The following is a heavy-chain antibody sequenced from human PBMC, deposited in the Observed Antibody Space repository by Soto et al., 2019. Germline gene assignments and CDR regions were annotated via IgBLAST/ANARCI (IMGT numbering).Heavy chain of an antibody. J-gene: IGHJ6*02. D-gene: IGHD2-15*01. V-gene: IGHV3-30-3*01. CDR3: ARGDREDIAVVIGVRPGEYGVDV. CDR2: ISYDGSNK. Sequence: QVQLVESGGGVVQPGRSLRLSCAASGFTFRSYAMHWVRQAPGKGLECVAVISYDGSNKFYRDYVKGRFTISRDNSKNKLYLQINSLRDEDTAVYYCARGDREDIAVVIGVRPGEYGVDVWGQGTTVTVSS. CDR1: GFTFRSYA.